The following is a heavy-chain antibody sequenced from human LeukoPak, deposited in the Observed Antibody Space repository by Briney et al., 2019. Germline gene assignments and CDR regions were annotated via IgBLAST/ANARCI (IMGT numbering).Heavy chain of an antibody. J-gene: IGHJ4*02. D-gene: IGHD3-3*01. CDR3: ARASIITIFGVDPYYFDY. Sequence: SETLSLTCTVSGGSISSYYWSWIRQPPGKGLEWIGYIYYSGSTNYNPSLKSRVTISVDTSKSQFSLKLSSVTAADTAVYYCARASIITIFGVDPYYFDYWGQGTLATVSS. CDR2: IYYSGST. CDR1: GGSISSYY. V-gene: IGHV4-59*01.